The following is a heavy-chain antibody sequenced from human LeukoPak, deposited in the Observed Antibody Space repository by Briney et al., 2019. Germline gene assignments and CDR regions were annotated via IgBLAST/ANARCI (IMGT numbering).Heavy chain of an antibody. CDR1: GGSFSGYY. J-gene: IGHJ6*03. V-gene: IGHV4-34*01. CDR2: TNHSGST. D-gene: IGHD2-15*01. CDR3: ARGRCSGGSCHGRYYYYYMDV. Sequence: SETLSLTCAVYGGSFSGYYWSWIRQPPGKGLEWIGETNHSGSTNYNPSLKSRVTISVDTSKNQFSLKLSSVTAADTAVYYCARGRCSGGSCHGRYYYYYMDVWGKGTTVTVSS.